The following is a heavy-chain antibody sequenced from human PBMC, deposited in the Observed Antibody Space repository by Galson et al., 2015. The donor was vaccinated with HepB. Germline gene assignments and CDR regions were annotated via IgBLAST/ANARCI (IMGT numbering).Heavy chain of an antibody. J-gene: IGHJ3*02. CDR2: INPNSGGT. CDR1: GGTFGSYA. CDR3: ARAGYCSSTSCYKNGADAFVN. V-gene: IGHV1-2*02. Sequence: SVKVSCKASGGTFGSYAISWVRQAPGQGLEWMGWINPNSGGTNYAQKFQGRVTMTRDTSISTAYMELSRLRSDDTAVYYCARAGYCSSTSCYKNGADAFVNWGQGTMVTLAS. D-gene: IGHD2-2*02.